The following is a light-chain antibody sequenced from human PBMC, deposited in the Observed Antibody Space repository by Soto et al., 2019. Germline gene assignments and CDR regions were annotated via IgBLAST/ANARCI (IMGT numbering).Light chain of an antibody. CDR3: QNYVSAPLT. CDR2: GAS. Sequence: DIQMTQSPSSLSASVGDRVTITCRASQGFSNLIAWYQQNPGKAVKLLIYGASTLQSGVPSRFSGSGSGTDFTLTISSLQPEDVATYYCQNYVSAPLTFGGGTKVEIK. V-gene: IGKV1-27*01. CDR1: QGFSNL. J-gene: IGKJ4*01.